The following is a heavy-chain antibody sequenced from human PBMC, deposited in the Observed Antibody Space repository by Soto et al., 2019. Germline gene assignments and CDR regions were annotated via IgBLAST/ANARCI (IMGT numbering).Heavy chain of an antibody. Sequence: GGSLRLSCAASGFTFSSYSMNWVRQAPGKGLEWVSSISSSSSYIYYADSVEGRFTTSRDNAKNSLYLQMNSLRAEDTAVYYCARERCSSTSCYKTTADYYYYYGMDVWGQGTTVTVSS. CDR2: ISSSSSYI. D-gene: IGHD2-2*02. CDR3: ARERCSSTSCYKTTADYYYYYGMDV. J-gene: IGHJ6*02. CDR1: GFTFSSYS. V-gene: IGHV3-21*01.